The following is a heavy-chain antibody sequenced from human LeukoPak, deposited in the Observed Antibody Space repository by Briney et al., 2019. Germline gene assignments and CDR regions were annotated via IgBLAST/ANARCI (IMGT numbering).Heavy chain of an antibody. CDR3: ARDIPSYGDPHAFDI. D-gene: IGHD4-17*01. CDR2: INTNTGNP. J-gene: IGHJ3*02. Sequence: ASVKVSCKASGYTFTSYAMNWVRQAPGQGLEWMGWINTNTGNPTYAQGFTGRFVFSLDTSVSTAYLQISSLKAEDTAVYYCARDIPSYGDPHAFDIRGQGTMVTVSS. V-gene: IGHV7-4-1*02. CDR1: GYTFTSYA.